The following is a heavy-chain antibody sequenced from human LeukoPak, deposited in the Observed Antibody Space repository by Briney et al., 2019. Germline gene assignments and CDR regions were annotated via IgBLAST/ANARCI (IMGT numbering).Heavy chain of an antibody. CDR1: GYTFTSYD. J-gene: IGHJ5*02. D-gene: IGHD3-3*01. CDR3: ARLEGNYDVWSGYDPKWFDP. CDR2: MNPNSGNT. V-gene: IGHV1-8*01. Sequence: GASVKVSCKASGYTFTSYDINWVRPATGQGLEWMGWMNPNSGNTGYAQKFQGRVTMTRNTSISTAYMELSSLRSEDTAVYYCARLEGNYDVWSGYDPKWFDPWGQGTLVTVSS.